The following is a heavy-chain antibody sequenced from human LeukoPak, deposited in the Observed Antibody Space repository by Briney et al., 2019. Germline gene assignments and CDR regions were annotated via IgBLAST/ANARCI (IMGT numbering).Heavy chain of an antibody. D-gene: IGHD3-22*01. CDR2: ISSSSSYI. Sequence: GGSLRLSCAASGFTFSSYEMNWVRQAPGKGLEWVSSISSSSSYIYYADSVKGRFTISRDNAKNSLYLPMNSLRAEDTAVYYCATWGDYYDSSGNGYYFDYWGQGTLVTVSS. J-gene: IGHJ4*02. V-gene: IGHV3-21*01. CDR1: GFTFSSYE. CDR3: ATWGDYYDSSGNGYYFDY.